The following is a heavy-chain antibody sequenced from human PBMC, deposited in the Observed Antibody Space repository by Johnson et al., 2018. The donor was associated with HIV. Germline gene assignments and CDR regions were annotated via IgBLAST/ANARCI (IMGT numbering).Heavy chain of an antibody. J-gene: IGHJ3*02. Sequence: VQLVESGGGFVQPGGSLRLSCAASGFTVSSNYMSWVRQAPGKGLEWVSVIYSGGSTYYEVSVKGRFTISRDNSKNTLYLQMNSLRAEDTAVYYCAKAGLFVLVVYAPDVFDIWGQGTMVTVSS. V-gene: IGHV3-66*01. CDR1: GFTVSSNY. CDR2: IYSGGST. CDR3: AKAGLFVLVVYAPDVFDI. D-gene: IGHD2-8*02.